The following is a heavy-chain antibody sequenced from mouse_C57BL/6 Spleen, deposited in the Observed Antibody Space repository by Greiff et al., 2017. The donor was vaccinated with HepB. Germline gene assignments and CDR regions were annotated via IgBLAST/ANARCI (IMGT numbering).Heavy chain of an antibody. CDR3: ARSRLDEWFAY. D-gene: IGHD3-1*01. J-gene: IGHJ3*01. Sequence: EVQLQQSGPELVKPGASVKISCKASGYTFTDYYMNWVKQSHGKSLEWIGDINPNNGGTSYNQKFKGKATLTVDKSSSTAYMELRSLTSEDSAVYYCARSRLDEWFAYCGQGTLVTVSA. CDR2: INPNNGGT. V-gene: IGHV1-26*01. CDR1: GYTFTDYY.